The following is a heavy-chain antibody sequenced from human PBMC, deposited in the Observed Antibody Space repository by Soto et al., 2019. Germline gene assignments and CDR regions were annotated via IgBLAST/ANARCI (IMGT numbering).Heavy chain of an antibody. CDR1: GFTFRSYV. V-gene: IGHV3-30-3*01. J-gene: IGHJ4*02. CDR2: ISYDGSNK. D-gene: IGHD1-26*01. CDR3: ARVAWELQIITPRFDY. Sequence: GGSLRLSCAASGFTFRSYVMHWVRQAPGKGLEWVAVISYDGSNKYYADSVKGRFTISRDNSKNTLYLQMNSLRAEDTAMYYCARVAWELQIITPRFDYWGQGTLVTVSS.